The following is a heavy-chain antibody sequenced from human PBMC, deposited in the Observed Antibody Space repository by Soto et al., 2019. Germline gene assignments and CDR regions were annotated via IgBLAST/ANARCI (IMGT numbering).Heavy chain of an antibody. V-gene: IGHV1-69*12. D-gene: IGHD2-2*01. J-gene: IGHJ6*02. CDR1: GGTFSSYA. Sequence: QVQLVQSGAEVKKPGSSVKVSCRASGGTFSSYAISWVRQAPGQGLEWMGGIIPIFGTANYAQKFQGRVTITADESTSTAYMELSSLRSVDTAVYYCARVDIVLVPAGDYYYGMDVWGQGTTVTVSS. CDR2: IIPIFGTA. CDR3: ARVDIVLVPAGDYYYGMDV.